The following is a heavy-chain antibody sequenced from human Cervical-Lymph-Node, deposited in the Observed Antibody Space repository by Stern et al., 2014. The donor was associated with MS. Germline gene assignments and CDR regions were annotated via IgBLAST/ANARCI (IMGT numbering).Heavy chain of an antibody. J-gene: IGHJ4*02. V-gene: IGHV1-8*01. D-gene: IGHD4-17*01. CDR1: GYTLTNYD. CDR2: ISPQSGKT. Sequence: VKLVQSGAEVKKPGASVKVSCTVSGYTLTNYDLNWVRQAPGQGLEWMGWISPQSGKTSYAPRFQGRVNMTRDTSRSIAYMELSSLGYDDTAVYYCARNTVYWGQGTLVTVSS. CDR3: ARNTVY.